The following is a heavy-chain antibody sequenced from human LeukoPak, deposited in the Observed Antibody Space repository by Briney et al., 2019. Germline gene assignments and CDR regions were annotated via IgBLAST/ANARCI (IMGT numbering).Heavy chain of an antibody. D-gene: IGHD2-15*01. CDR1: GFDFRNYG. CDR3: ANGECRGGRCSSGAY. J-gene: IGHJ4*02. V-gene: IGHV3-30*02. CDR2: TRDDGSKN. Sequence: GGSLTVSCAASGFDFRNYGTHWVRQAPGKGLEWLAYTRDDGSKNWYRGSVKGRFNIFRENSKSTLYLQMNSLRREDTAVYYCANGECRGGRCSSGAYWGEGTLVTVSS.